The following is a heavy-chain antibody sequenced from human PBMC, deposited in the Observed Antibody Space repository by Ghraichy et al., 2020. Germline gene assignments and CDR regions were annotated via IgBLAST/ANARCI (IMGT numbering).Heavy chain of an antibody. J-gene: IGHJ1*01. V-gene: IGHV3-30*02. D-gene: IGHD6-19*01. CDR1: GFTFSRYD. CDR2: IRYDGGNN. Sequence: GGSLRLSCAASGFTFSRYDMHWVRQAPGKGLEWVAFIRYDGGNNYYAASVKGRFTFSRDNSKNTLYLQMNSLRAEDTAVYYCARASGTAVAGTQYFQHWGQGTLVIVSS. CDR3: ARASGTAVAGTQYFQH.